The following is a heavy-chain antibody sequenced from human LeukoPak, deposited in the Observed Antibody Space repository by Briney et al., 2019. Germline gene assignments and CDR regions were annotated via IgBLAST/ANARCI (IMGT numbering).Heavy chain of an antibody. Sequence: GGSLRLSCAASGFTFSSYGMHWVRQAPGKGLEWVAFIRYDGSNKYYADSVKGRFTISRDNSKNTLYLQMNSLRAEDTAVYYCAKVYSSGWYYFDYWGQGTLVTVSS. CDR1: GFTFSSYG. D-gene: IGHD6-19*01. CDR3: AKVYSSGWYYFDY. V-gene: IGHV3-30*02. J-gene: IGHJ4*02. CDR2: IRYDGSNK.